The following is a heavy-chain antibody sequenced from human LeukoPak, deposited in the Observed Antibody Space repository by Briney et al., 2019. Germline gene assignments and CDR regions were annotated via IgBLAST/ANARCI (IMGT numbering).Heavy chain of an antibody. Sequence: SETLSLTCTVSGGSISSHYWSWIRQPPGKGLEWIGYIYYSGSTNYNPSLKSRVTISVDTSKNQFSLKLSSVTAADTAVYYCARGLAGYDWNYYYGMDVWGQGTTVTVSS. D-gene: IGHD5-12*01. CDR2: IYYSGST. CDR3: ARGLAGYDWNYYYGMDV. J-gene: IGHJ6*02. V-gene: IGHV4-59*11. CDR1: GGSISSHY.